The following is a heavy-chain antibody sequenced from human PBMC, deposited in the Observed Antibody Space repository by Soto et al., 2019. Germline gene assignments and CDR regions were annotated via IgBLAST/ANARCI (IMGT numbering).Heavy chain of an antibody. V-gene: IGHV3-66*01. Sequence: GGSLRLSCAASGFTVSSNYMSWVRQAPGKGLEWVSVIYSGGSTYYADSVKGRFTISRDNSKNTLYLQMNSLRAEDTAVYYCASEQYGSGSYNDYFDYWGQGTLVTVSS. D-gene: IGHD3-10*01. CDR3: ASEQYGSGSYNDYFDY. CDR1: GFTVSSNY. J-gene: IGHJ4*02. CDR2: IYSGGST.